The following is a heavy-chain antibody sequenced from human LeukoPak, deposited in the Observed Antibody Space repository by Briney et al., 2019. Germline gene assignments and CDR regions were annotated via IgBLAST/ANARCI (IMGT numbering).Heavy chain of an antibody. CDR2: INYNGDST. CDR3: VKDRGVFIRDFDH. V-gene: IGHV3-64D*06. J-gene: IGHJ4*02. D-gene: IGHD3-16*01. CDR1: GFTVSSYA. Sequence: PGGSLRLSCSASGFTVSSYAIHWVRQAPGKGLEYVSAINYNGDSTSYTDSVKDRFTISRDNSKNTVYLQMSSLRADDTAVYYCVKDRGVFIRDFDHWGQGTLVTVSS.